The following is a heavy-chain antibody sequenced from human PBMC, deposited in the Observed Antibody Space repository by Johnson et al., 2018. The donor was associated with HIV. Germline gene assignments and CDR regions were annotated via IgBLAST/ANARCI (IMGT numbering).Heavy chain of an antibody. V-gene: IGHV3-30-3*01. D-gene: IGHD3-22*01. J-gene: IGHJ3*02. CDR1: GFTFSSYA. CDR2: ISYDGSNK. CDR3: ASGAPLPYYYDSSDDAFEI. Sequence: QVQLVESGGGLVQPGRSLRLSCAASGFTFSSYAMHWVRQAPGKGLEWVAVISYDGSNKYYADPVKGRFTISRDNSKNTLYLQMNSLRAEDTAVYYCASGAPLPYYYDSSDDAFEIWGQGTMVTVSS.